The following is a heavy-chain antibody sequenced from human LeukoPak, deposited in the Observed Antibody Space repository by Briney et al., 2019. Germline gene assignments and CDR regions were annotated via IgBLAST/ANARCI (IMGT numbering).Heavy chain of an antibody. V-gene: IGHV1-8*03. CDR3: ARVITTWGYYYYYYMDV. CDR1: GYTFTSYD. Sequence: GASVKVSCKASGYTFTSYDINRVRQATGQGLEWMGWMNPNSGNTGYAQKFQGRVTITRNTSISTAYMELSSLRSEDTAVYYCARVITTWGYYYYYYMDVWGKGTTVTVSS. J-gene: IGHJ6*03. CDR2: MNPNSGNT. D-gene: IGHD3-10*01.